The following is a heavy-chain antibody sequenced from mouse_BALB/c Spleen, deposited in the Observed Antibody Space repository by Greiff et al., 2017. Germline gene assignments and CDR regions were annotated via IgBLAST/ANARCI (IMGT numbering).Heavy chain of an antibody. J-gene: IGHJ4*01. V-gene: IGHV1-63*02. Sequence: QVQLKESGAELVRPGTSVKMSCKAAGYTFTNYWIGWVKQRPGHGLEWIGDIYPGGGYTNYNEKFKGKATLTADTSSSTAYMQLSSLTSEDSAIYYCARHYYYGSSYGGYYAMDYWGQGTSVTVSS. CDR3: ARHYYYGSSYGGYYAMDY. CDR2: IYPGGGYT. D-gene: IGHD1-1*01. CDR1: GYTFTNYW.